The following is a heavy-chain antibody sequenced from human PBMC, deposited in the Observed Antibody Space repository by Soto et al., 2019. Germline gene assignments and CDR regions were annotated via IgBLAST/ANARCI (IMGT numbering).Heavy chain of an antibody. D-gene: IGHD2-15*01. CDR2: ISSSSSTI. CDR1: GFTFSSYS. CDR3: ARGRSVPRYGYCHYYMDF. V-gene: IGHV3-48*01. Sequence: GGSLRLSCAASGFTFSSYSMNWVRQAPGKGLEWVSYISSSSSTIYYADSVKGRFTISRDNAKNSLYLQMNSLRAEDTAVYYCARGRSVPRYGYCHYYMDFRTKGTTVTVSS. J-gene: IGHJ6*03.